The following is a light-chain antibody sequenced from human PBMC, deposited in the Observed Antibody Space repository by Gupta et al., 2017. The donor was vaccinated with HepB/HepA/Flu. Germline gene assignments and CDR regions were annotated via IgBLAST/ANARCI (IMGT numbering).Light chain of an antibody. CDR2: WAS. CDR3: QQYYTTPCS. CDR1: QSVLYSSNNKNY. J-gene: IGKJ2*04. V-gene: IGKV4-1*01. Sequence: DIVMTQSPDSLAVSLGERDTINCRSSQSVLYSSNNKNYLAWYQQKPGQPPKLLIYWASTREFGVPDRFSGSGSRTDFTLTISSLQAEDVAVYYCQQYYTTPCSFGQGTKLEIK.